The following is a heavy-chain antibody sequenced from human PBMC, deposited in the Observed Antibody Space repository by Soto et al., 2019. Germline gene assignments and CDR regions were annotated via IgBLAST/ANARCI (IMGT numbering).Heavy chain of an antibody. CDR1: DVSISSYY. J-gene: IGHJ6*02. CDR3: ARLGLRYYYYGMDV. Sequence: SETLSHTCTVSDVSISSYYGSWIRKTPGKGLEWIGYIYYSGSTNYNPSLKSRVTISVDTSKHHFSLKLSSVTAADTAVYYCARLGLRYYYYGMDVWGQGTTVTVSS. V-gene: IGHV4-59*01. CDR2: IYYSGST. D-gene: IGHD3-16*01.